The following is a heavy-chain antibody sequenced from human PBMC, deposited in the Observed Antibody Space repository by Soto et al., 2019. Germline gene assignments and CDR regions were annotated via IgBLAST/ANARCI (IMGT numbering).Heavy chain of an antibody. J-gene: IGHJ6*02. Sequence: EVQLLESGGGLVQPGGSLRLSCAASGFTFSSYAMSWVRQAPGKGLEWVSTISGSGGNAYYADSVKGRFSISRDNSKNTLRLPMNSLRADDTAVYYCAKDGASGSYPPYYYFGMDVWGQGTTVTVSS. CDR2: ISGSGGNA. D-gene: IGHD1-26*01. V-gene: IGHV3-23*01. CDR3: AKDGASGSYPPYYYFGMDV. CDR1: GFTFSSYA.